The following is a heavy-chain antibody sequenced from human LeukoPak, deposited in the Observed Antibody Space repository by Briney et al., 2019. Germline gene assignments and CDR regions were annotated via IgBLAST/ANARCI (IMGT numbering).Heavy chain of an antibody. CDR2: INPNSGGT. CDR1: GYTFTGYY. CDR3: AKVAYCSGGSCFYYFDY. D-gene: IGHD2-15*01. V-gene: IGHV1-2*02. Sequence: ASVKVSCKASGYTFTGYYMHWVRQAPGQGLEWMGWINPNSGGTNYAQKFQGRVTMTRDTSISTAYMEVRSLRSEDTAVYYCAKVAYCSGGSCFYYFDYWGQGTLVTVSS. J-gene: IGHJ4*02.